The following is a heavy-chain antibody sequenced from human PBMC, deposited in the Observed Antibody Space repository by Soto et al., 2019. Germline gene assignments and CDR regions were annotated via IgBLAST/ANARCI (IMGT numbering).Heavy chain of an antibody. Sequence: EVQLVESGGGLVQPGGSLRLSCAASGFTFSSYWMHWVRQAPGKGLVWVSRINSDGSSTSYADSVKGRFTISRDNAKNTQYLQMNSLRAENTAVYYCARGSRKDGYNYRPFDYWGQGTLVTVSS. CDR2: INSDGSST. D-gene: IGHD5-12*01. V-gene: IGHV3-74*01. J-gene: IGHJ4*02. CDR3: ARGSRKDGYNYRPFDY. CDR1: GFTFSSYW.